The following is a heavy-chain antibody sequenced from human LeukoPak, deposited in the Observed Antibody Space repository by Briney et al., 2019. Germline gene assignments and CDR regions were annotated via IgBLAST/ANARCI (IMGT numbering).Heavy chain of an antibody. J-gene: IGHJ3*02. Sequence: GASVKVSCKASGGTFSRSAISWVRQAPGQGLEWMGRIIPIFGTANYAQKFQGRVTITTDESTNTAYMELSSLRSEDTAVYYCARYYSSDAFDIWGQGTMVTVSS. V-gene: IGHV1-69*05. CDR3: ARYYSSDAFDI. CDR2: IIPIFGTA. CDR1: GGTFSRSA. D-gene: IGHD6-13*01.